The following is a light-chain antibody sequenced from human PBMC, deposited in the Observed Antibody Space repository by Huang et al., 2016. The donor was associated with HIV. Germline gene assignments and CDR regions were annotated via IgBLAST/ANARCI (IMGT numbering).Light chain of an antibody. Sequence: DIVMTQSPDSLAVSLGARATINCKSSQTISYNKNYLAWYQQKPGQSPKLLIYWASTRESGVPDRFSGSGSGTDFTLTISSLQAEDVAVYYCQQYYSKPLTFGGGTKVEIK. V-gene: IGKV4-1*01. CDR2: WAS. CDR3: QQYYSKPLT. J-gene: IGKJ4*01. CDR1: QTISYNKNY.